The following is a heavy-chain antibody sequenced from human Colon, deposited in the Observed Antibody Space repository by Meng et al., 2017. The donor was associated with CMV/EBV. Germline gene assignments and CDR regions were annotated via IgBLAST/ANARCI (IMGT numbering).Heavy chain of an antibody. CDR1: GFTFSNSD. Sequence: GESLKISCAASGFTFSNSDMNWVRQAPGKGLEWVSGVSWNGSRTHYADSVKGRFIISRDNSRNFLYQQMNSLRPEDMAVYYCARDRWEGGVVAGPMDVWGQGTTVTVSS. CDR2: VSWNGSRT. D-gene: IGHD6-19*01. CDR3: ARDRWEGGVVAGPMDV. V-gene: IGHV3-19*01. J-gene: IGHJ6*02.